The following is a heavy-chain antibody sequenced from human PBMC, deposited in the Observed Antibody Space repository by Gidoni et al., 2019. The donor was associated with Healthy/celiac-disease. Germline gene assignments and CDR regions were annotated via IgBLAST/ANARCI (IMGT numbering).Heavy chain of an antibody. Sequence: TLSSYAMHWVRQAPGKGLEWVAVISYDGSNKYYADSVKGRFTISRDNSKNTLYLQMNSLGAEDTAVYYCASLKVAMVRGAGLFDYWGQGTLVTVSS. D-gene: IGHD3-10*01. CDR2: ISYDGSNK. V-gene: IGHV3-30-3*01. CDR1: TLSSYA. J-gene: IGHJ4*02. CDR3: ASLKVAMVRGAGLFDY.